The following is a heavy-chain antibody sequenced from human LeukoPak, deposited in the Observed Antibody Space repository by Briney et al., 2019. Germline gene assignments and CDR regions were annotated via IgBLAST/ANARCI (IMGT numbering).Heavy chain of an antibody. D-gene: IGHD6-25*01. J-gene: IGHJ4*02. CDR3: AREQGSPSGDDY. Sequence: GASVKVSCKASGYTFTSCDINWVRQATGQGLEWMGWMNPNSGNTGYAQKFQGRVTMTRNTSISTAYMELSSLRSEDTAVYYCAREQGSPSGDDYWGQGTLVTVSS. CDR1: GYTFTSCD. CDR2: MNPNSGNT. V-gene: IGHV1-8*01.